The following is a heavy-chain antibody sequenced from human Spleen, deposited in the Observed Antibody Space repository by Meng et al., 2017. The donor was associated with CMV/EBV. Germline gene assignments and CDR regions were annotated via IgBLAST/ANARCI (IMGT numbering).Heavy chain of an antibody. D-gene: IGHD6-6*01. CDR2: ISSSGNTV. CDR1: GFTFSSYS. J-gene: IGHJ6*02. V-gene: IGHV3-48*04. CDR3: ARGRISAEIAYYYGMDV. Sequence: GESLKISCAASGFTFSSYSMNWVRQAPGKGLEWLSYISSSGNTVNYADSVKGRFTISRDNAERSLYLQMNSLRAEDTAVYYCARGRISAEIAYYYGMDVWGQGTTVTVSS.